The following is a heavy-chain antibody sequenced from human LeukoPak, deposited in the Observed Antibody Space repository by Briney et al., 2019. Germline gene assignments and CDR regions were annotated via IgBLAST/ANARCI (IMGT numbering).Heavy chain of an antibody. V-gene: IGHV1-8*01. CDR3: ARVPYSSGRGWFDP. D-gene: IGHD6-19*01. CDR2: VNPNSGNT. J-gene: IGHJ5*02. Sequence: ASVKVSCKASGYTFTSYDINWVRQATGQGLEWMGWVNPNSGNTGYAQKFQGRVTMTRNTSISTAYMELSSLRSEDTAVYYCARVPYSSGRGWFDPWGQGTLVTVSS. CDR1: GYTFTSYD.